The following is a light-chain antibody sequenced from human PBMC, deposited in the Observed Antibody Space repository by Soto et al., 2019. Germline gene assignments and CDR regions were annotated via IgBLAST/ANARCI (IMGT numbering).Light chain of an antibody. Sequence: QSVLTQPHSVSGAPGQRVTISCTGSSSNIGAGYDVHWYQQLPGTAPNLLIYGNSNRPSGVPDRFSGSKSGTSASLAITGLQAEDEADYYCQSYDSSLSGSVFGGGTQLTVL. CDR2: GNS. V-gene: IGLV1-40*01. J-gene: IGLJ2*01. CDR1: SSNIGAGYD. CDR3: QSYDSSLSGSV.